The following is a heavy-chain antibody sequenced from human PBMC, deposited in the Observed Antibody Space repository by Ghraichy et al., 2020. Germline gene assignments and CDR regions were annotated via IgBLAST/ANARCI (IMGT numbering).Heavy chain of an antibody. CDR1: GGSISSYY. J-gene: IGHJ5*02. V-gene: IGHV4-59*08. CDR3: ARHGIVVVPAAIKRNIINWFDP. Sequence: SETLSLTCTVSGGSISSYYWSWIRQPPGKGLEWIGYIYYSGSTNYNPSLKSRVTISVDTSKNQFSLKLSSVTAADTAVYYCARHGIVVVPAAIKRNIINWFDPWGQGTLVTVSS. CDR2: IYYSGST. D-gene: IGHD2-2*01.